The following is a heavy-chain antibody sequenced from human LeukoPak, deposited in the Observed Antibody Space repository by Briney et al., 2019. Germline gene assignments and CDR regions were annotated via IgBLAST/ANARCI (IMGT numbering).Heavy chain of an antibody. CDR2: ISGSGGST. J-gene: IGHJ4*02. CDR3: AKTGAIFGVVITTFDY. Sequence: GGSLRLSCAASGFTFSSYAMSWVRQAPGKGLEWVSAISGSGGSTYYADSVKGRFTISRDNSKNTLYLQMNSLRAEDTAVYYCAKTGAIFGVVITTFDYWGQGTLSPSPQ. CDR1: GFTFSSYA. V-gene: IGHV3-23*01. D-gene: IGHD3-3*01.